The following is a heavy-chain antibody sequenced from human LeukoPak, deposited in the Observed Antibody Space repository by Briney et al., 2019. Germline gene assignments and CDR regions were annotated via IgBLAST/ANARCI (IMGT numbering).Heavy chain of an antibody. CDR3: ARGRRFGSPFCDY. D-gene: IGHD3-10*01. CDR1: GGSFSGYY. CDR2: INHSGST. Sequence: PSGTLSLTCAVYGGSFSGYYWSWIRQPPGKGLEWIGEINHSGSTNYNPSLKSRVTISVDTSKNQFSLKLSSVTAADTAVYYCARGRRFGSPFCDYWGQGTLVTVSS. V-gene: IGHV4-34*01. J-gene: IGHJ4*02.